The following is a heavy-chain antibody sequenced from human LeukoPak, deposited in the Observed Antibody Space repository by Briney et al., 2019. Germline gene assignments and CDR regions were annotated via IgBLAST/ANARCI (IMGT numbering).Heavy chain of an antibody. J-gene: IGHJ4*02. Sequence: PGGSLRLSCVVSGFTFSNYGMSWVRQAPGKGLEWVSVITGSGGTTYYAGSVKGRFTISRDNSKNTLYLQMNSLRAEDTAIYYCVKDPIGRSSDRYDAYWGQGTLVTVSS. CDR3: VKDPIGRSSDRYDAY. V-gene: IGHV3-23*01. CDR2: ITGSGGTT. D-gene: IGHD6-19*01. CDR1: GFTFSNYG.